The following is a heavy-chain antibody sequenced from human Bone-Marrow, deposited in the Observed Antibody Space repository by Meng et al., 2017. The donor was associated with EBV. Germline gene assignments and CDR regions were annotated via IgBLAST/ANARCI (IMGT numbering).Heavy chain of an antibody. J-gene: IGHJ4*02. CDR3: ASESGRGFTPDY. Sequence: QVQLVQSGAEVKKPXSSVKVSCKTSGGTFRSDAVSWVRQAPGQGLEWMGGLIPMSDAPYYSQKFQGRVTITADESTSTHYMDLSSLRSDDTAMYYCASESGRGFTPDYWGQGTLVTVSS. CDR2: LIPMSDAP. V-gene: IGHV1-69*01. D-gene: IGHD3-10*01. CDR1: GGTFRSDA.